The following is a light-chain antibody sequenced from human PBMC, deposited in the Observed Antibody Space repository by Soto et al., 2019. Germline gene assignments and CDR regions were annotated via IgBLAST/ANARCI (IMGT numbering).Light chain of an antibody. CDR2: DAS. CDR1: QSVSSY. V-gene: IGKV3-11*01. CDR3: QQRSNWPQIT. J-gene: IGKJ5*01. Sequence: EIVLTQSPATLSFSPVERATLSCRASQSVSSYLAWYQQKPGQAPRLLIYDASNRATGIPARFSGSGSGTDFTLTISSLEPEDFAVYYCQQRSNWPQITFGQGTRLEIK.